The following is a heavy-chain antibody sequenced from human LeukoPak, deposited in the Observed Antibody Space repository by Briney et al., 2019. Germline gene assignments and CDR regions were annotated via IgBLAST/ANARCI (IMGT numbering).Heavy chain of an antibody. V-gene: IGHV3-21*01. Sequence: PGGSLRLSCAASGFTFSSYSMNWVRQAPGKGLEWVSSTSSSSSYIYYADSVKGRFTISRDNAKNSLYLQMNSLRAEDTAVYYCAREVTTAPGNAFDIWGQGTMVTVSS. CDR1: GFTFSSYS. J-gene: IGHJ3*02. D-gene: IGHD4-17*01. CDR3: AREVTTAPGNAFDI. CDR2: TSSSSSYI.